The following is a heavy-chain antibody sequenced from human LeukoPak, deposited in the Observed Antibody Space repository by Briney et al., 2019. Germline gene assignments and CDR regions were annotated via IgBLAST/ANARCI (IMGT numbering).Heavy chain of an antibody. CDR2: ISNKANSYTT. D-gene: IGHD2-2*01. Sequence: GGSLRLSCAASGFTFSDHHMEWVRQAPGKGLEWVGRISNKANSYTTEYAASVKGRFTISRDDSKNSLYLQLNSLKTEDTAVYFCARLTAVASKGNYYYSMDVWGQGTTVTVSS. CDR1: GFTFSDHH. V-gene: IGHV3-72*01. CDR3: ARLTAVASKGNYYYSMDV. J-gene: IGHJ6*02.